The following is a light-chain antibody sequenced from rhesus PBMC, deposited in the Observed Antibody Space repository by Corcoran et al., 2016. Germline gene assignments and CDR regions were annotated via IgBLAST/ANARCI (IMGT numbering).Light chain of an antibody. CDR3: QHGYGTPYS. V-gene: IGKV1-74*01. J-gene: IGKJ2*01. CDR2: KAS. Sequence: DIQMTQSPSSLSASVGDRVTITCRASENVNNFLNWYQQKPGKAPKLLIFKASTLQSGVPSRFSGSGSGTAYTFTISSLQPEDVATYYCQHGYGTPYSFGQGTKVEIK. CDR1: ENVNNF.